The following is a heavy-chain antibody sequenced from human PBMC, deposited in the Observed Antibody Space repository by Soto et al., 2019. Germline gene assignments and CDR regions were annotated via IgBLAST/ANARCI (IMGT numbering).Heavy chain of an antibody. CDR3: ARSVDSGSYYDYYYYGMDV. CDR2: IYPGDSDT. Sequence: GESRKISCKGSGYSFTSYLIGWVRQIPGKGLEWMGIIYPGDSDTRYSPSFQGQVTISADKSISTAYLQWSSLKASDTAMYYCARSVDSGSYYDYYYYGMDVWGQGTTVTVSS. J-gene: IGHJ6*02. D-gene: IGHD1-26*01. V-gene: IGHV5-51*01. CDR1: GYSFTSYL.